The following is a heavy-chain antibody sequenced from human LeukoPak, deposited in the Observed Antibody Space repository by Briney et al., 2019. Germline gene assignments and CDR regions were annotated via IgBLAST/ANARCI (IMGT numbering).Heavy chain of an antibody. Sequence: SDTLALTCPVSGGPISNYYWSWIRQPAGKGLDWIQRVYTSGITNYHPSLESRVTISVDKCKNQFSLKLSSVTAAGTAVYYCARDAGTGTTGNYYYYMDVWGKGTTVTVSS. D-gene: IGHD1-7*01. CDR2: VYTSGIT. CDR3: ARDAGTGTTGNYYYYMDV. V-gene: IGHV4-4*07. J-gene: IGHJ6*03. CDR1: GGPISNYY.